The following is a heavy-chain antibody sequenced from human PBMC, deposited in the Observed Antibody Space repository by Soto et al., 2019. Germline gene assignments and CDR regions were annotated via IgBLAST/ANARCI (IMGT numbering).Heavy chain of an antibody. CDR1: GGSISSGGYY. CDR3: ARGLRYYGSGSYGEYYYGMDV. J-gene: IGHJ6*02. CDR2: IYYSGST. Sequence: SETLSLTCTVSGGSISSGGYYWTWIRQHPGKGLEWIGYIYYSGSTYYNPSLKSRVTISVDTSKNQFSLKLSSVTAADTAVYYCARGLRYYGSGSYGEYYYGMDVWGQGTTVTVSS. D-gene: IGHD3-10*01. V-gene: IGHV4-31*03.